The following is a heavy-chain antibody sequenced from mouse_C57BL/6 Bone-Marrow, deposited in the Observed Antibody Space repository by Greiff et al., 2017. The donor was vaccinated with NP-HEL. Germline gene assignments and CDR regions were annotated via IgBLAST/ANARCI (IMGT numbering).Heavy chain of an antibody. D-gene: IGHD1-1*01. V-gene: IGHV1-52*01. Sequence: QVQLQQPGAELVRPGSSVKLSCKASGYTFTSYWMHWVKQRPIQGLEWIGNIDPSDSETPYNQKFKDKATLTVDKSSSTAYMQLSSLTSEDSAVYYCARESYYYGSSHWYFDVWGTGTTVTVSS. J-gene: IGHJ1*03. CDR1: GYTFTSYW. CDR3: ARESYYYGSSHWYFDV. CDR2: IDPSDSET.